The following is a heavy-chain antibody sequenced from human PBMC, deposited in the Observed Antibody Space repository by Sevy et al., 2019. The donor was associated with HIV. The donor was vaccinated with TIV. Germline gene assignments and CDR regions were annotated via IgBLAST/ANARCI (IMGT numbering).Heavy chain of an antibody. J-gene: IGHJ6*02. CDR2: INPNSGGT. D-gene: IGHD5-18*01. V-gene: IGHV1-2*06. Sequence: GSVKVSCKASGYTFTGYYMHWVRQAPGQGLEWMGRINPNSGGTNYAQKFQGRVTMTRDTSISTAYMELSRLRSDDTAVYYCARGYSYGFSVYYGMDVWGQGTTVTVSS. CDR1: GYTFTGYY. CDR3: ARGYSYGFSVYYGMDV.